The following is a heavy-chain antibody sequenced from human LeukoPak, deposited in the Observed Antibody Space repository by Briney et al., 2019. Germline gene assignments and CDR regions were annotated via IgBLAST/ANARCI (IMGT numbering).Heavy chain of an antibody. D-gene: IGHD1-14*01. Sequence: GGSLRLSCAASGFTFSNAWMSWVRQAPGKGLEWLGRIKSKTDGEATDYAAPVKGRFTISRDHSKNTLYLQMNSLKTEDTAVYYCTTELPENCWGQGTLVTVSS. V-gene: IGHV3-15*01. CDR2: IKSKTDGEAT. CDR1: GFTFSNAW. J-gene: IGHJ4*01. CDR3: TTELPENC.